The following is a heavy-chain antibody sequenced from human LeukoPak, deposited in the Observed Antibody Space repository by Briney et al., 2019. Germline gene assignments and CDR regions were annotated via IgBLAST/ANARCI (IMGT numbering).Heavy chain of an antibody. CDR1: GYKFSTYS. V-gene: IGHV5-51*01. CDR3: ARPNISSYYDSSGYDAFDV. J-gene: IGHJ3*01. D-gene: IGHD3-22*01. CDR2: IYPDDSDT. Sequence: HGESLKISCKGSGYKFSTYSGAWVRQMPGKGLEWMDIIYPDDSDTRYSPSFQGQVTISADKSINTAYLQWSSLKASDTAMYFCARPNISSYYDSSGYDAFDVWGQGTLVAVSS.